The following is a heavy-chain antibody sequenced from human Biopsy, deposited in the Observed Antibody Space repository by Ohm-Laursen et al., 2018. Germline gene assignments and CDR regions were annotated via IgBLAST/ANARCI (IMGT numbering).Heavy chain of an antibody. D-gene: IGHD3-10*01. Sequence: GSSVKVSCNASGYTFTDYSLHWVRQAPGQGLEWIGWVNPNSGATNYAQKFQGRVTMTSDTSISTAYIELRRLISDDTAVYFCARDRMVTIITLVRADTFDIWGQGTLVSVSS. V-gene: IGHV1-2*02. CDR1: GYTFTDYS. CDR3: ARDRMVTIITLVRADTFDI. CDR2: VNPNSGAT. J-gene: IGHJ3*02.